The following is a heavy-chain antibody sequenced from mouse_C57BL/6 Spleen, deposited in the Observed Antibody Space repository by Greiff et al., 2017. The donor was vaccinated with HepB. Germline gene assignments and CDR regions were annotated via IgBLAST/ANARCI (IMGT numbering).Heavy chain of an antibody. CDR3: ARYGIYCGNDEGYFDV. CDR1: GYTFTSYG. V-gene: IGHV1-81*01. J-gene: IGHJ1*03. D-gene: IGHD2-2*01. CDR2: IYPRSGNT. Sequence: VQLQQSGAELARPGASVKLSCKASGYTFTSYGISWVKQRTGQGLEWIGEIYPRSGNTYYNEKFKGKATLTADKSSSTAYIELRSLTSEDSAVYFCARYGIYCGNDEGYFDVWGTGTTVTVSS.